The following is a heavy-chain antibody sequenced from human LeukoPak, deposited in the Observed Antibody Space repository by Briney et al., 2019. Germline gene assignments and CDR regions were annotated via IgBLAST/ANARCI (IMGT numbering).Heavy chain of an antibody. CDR3: ARDQNLGAAAGYYFDY. CDR2: IKQDGSEK. J-gene: IGHJ4*02. Sequence: ETLSLTCAVYGGSFSGYYWSWIRQAPGKGLEWVANIKQDGSEKYYVDSVKGRFTISRDNAKNSLYLQMNSLRAEDTAVYYCARDQNLGAAAGYYFDYWGQGTLVTVSS. D-gene: IGHD6-13*01. CDR1: GGSFSGYY. V-gene: IGHV3-7*01.